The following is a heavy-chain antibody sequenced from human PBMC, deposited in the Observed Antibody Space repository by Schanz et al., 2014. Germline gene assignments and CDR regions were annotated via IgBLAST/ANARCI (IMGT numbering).Heavy chain of an antibody. CDR3: ARDLAVDTGYVVHYYYYGMDV. D-gene: IGHD5-12*01. J-gene: IGHJ6*02. CDR2: ISSSSSYI. V-gene: IGHV3-21*01. CDR1: GFTFTTYA. Sequence: DVQLLESGGGLVQPGESLRLSCAASGFTFTTYAMTWVRQAPGKGLEWVSSISSSSSYISYADSVKGRFTISRDTPKNALYVQMNSLRAEDAAVYFCARDLAVDTGYVVHYYYYGMDVWGQGTTVTVSS.